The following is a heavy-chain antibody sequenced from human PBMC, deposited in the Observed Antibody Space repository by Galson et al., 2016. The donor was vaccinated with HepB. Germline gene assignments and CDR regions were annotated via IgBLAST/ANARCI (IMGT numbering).Heavy chain of an antibody. Sequence: SLRLSCATSGFIFNNYAMNWVRQAPGKGLEWVSVVSGGGGSTYYADSVKGRFTISRDNSKNTLYLPMNSLRAEDTAVYYCAKVLLPFPSANLPNSIDYWGQGTLVTVSS. D-gene: IGHD2-21*01. CDR2: VSGGGGST. CDR1: GFIFNNYA. CDR3: AKVLLPFPSANLPNSIDY. V-gene: IGHV3-23*01. J-gene: IGHJ4*02.